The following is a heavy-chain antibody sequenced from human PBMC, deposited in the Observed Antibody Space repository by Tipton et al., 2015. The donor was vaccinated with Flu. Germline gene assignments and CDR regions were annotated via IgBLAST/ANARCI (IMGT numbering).Heavy chain of an antibody. Sequence: TLSLTCTISGGSFSAYYWSWIRQSPGKGLEWIGEVNHSGGTNYNPSLKGPVTISLGTSKNHFSLELSSVTAADTAVYYCAGTMLVTPDAFDVWGQGTMVTVSS. J-gene: IGHJ3*01. CDR1: GGSFSAYY. CDR3: AGTMLVTPDAFDV. V-gene: IGHV4-34*01. CDR2: VNHSGGT. D-gene: IGHD4-23*01.